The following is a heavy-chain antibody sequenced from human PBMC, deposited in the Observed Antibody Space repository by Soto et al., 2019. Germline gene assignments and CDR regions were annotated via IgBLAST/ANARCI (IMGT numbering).Heavy chain of an antibody. CDR1: GGTFSSYA. Sequence: SVKVSCKASGGTFSSYAISWVRQAPGQGLEWMGGIIPIFGTANYAQKFQGRVTITADESTSTAYMELSSLRSEDTAVYYCATSVNSAMAFDYWGQGTLVTVSS. J-gene: IGHJ4*02. CDR2: IIPIFGTA. V-gene: IGHV1-69*13. D-gene: IGHD5-18*01. CDR3: ATSVNSAMAFDY.